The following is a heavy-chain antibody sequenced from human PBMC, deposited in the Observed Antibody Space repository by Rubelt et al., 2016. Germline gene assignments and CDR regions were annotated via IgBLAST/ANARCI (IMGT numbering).Heavy chain of an antibody. D-gene: IGHD7-27*01. CDR1: GFTVSSNY. CDR3: ARNWGFDY. J-gene: IGHJ4*02. V-gene: IGHV3-66*01. CDR2: IYSGCST. Sequence: VQLVESGGGLVQPGGSLRLSCAASGFTVSSNYMSWVRQAPGKGLEWVSVIYSGCSTYYADSVKGRSTISRCKSKNPLYLQMNSLSAEDTAVYYCARNWGFDYWGQGTLVTVSS.